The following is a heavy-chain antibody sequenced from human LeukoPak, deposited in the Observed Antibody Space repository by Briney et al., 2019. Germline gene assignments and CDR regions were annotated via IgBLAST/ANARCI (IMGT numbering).Heavy chain of an antibody. J-gene: IGHJ4*02. V-gene: IGHV3-74*01. D-gene: IGHD4-17*01. CDR3: ASSTVTLGG. Sequence: GGSLRLSCAASGFTFSSYWMHWVRQAPGKGLVWVSRINTDGSSTSYADSVKGRFTISRDNAKNTLYLQMNSLRAEDTAAYYCASSTVTLGGWGQGTLVTVSS. CDR1: GFTFSSYW. CDR2: INTDGSST.